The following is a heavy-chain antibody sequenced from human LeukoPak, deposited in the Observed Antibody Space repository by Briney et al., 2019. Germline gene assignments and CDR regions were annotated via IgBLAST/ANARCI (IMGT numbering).Heavy chain of an antibody. CDR2: INPNNGGT. CDR1: GYTLSGYD. CDR3: ARDLGTSYYYDSSGCYAEYFQH. J-gene: IGHJ1*01. D-gene: IGHD3-22*01. V-gene: IGHV1-2*02. Sequence: GASVKVSCKASGYTLSGYDMHWVRQAPGQGLEWMGWINPNNGGTKYAQKFQGRVTMTRDTSISTAYMELSRLRSDDTAVYYCARDLGTSYYYDSSGCYAEYFQHWGQGTLVTVSS.